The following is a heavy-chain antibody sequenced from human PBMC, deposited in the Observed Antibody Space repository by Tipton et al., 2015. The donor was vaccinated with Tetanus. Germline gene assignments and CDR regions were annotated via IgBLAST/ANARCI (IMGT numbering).Heavy chain of an antibody. CDR1: GFTFSSYG. J-gene: IGHJ4*02. CDR3: ARVRGYCSSTTCSGIDY. CDR2: MRQNGNEK. V-gene: IGHV3-7*01. D-gene: IGHD2-2*01. Sequence: SGFTFSSYGMHWVRQAPGKRLEWVAAMRQNGNEKYYVDSVKGRFTISRDNTKNSLYLQMNSLRAEDTAVYYCARVRGYCSSTTCSGIDYWGQGTLVTVSS.